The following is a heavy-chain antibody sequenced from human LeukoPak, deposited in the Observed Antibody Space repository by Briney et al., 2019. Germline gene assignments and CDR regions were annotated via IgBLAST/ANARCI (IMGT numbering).Heavy chain of an antibody. CDR2: IIPILGIA. J-gene: IGHJ6*02. CDR1: GGTFSSYA. V-gene: IGHV1-69*04. Sequence: ASVKVSCKASGGTFSSYAISWVRQAPGQGLEWMGRIIPILGIANYAQKFQGRVTITADKSTGTAYMELSSLRSEDTAVYYCARVAYSSSWYHYYYGMDVWGQGTTVTVSS. D-gene: IGHD6-13*01. CDR3: ARVAYSSSWYHYYYGMDV.